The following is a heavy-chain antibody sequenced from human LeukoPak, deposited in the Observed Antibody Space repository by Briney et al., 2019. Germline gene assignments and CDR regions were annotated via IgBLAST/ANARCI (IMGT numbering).Heavy chain of an antibody. V-gene: IGHV3-7*01. CDR3: AKSGDYGDFDY. J-gene: IGHJ4*02. CDR2: TKEDGGEK. CDR1: GFTFSTYW. Sequence: SGGSLRLSCAASGFTFSTYWMSWVRQAPGKGLEWVANTKEDGGEKYYVDSVKGRFTISRDNAENSLYLQMNSLRAEDTAVYYCAKSGDYGDFDYWGQGTLVTVSS. D-gene: IGHD4-17*01.